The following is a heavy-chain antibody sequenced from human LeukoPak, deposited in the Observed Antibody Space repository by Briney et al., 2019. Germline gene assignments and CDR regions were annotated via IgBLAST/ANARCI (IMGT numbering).Heavy chain of an antibody. CDR1: SSTFSTYG. J-gene: IGHJ4*02. CDR3: ATYYSGSGSFTTQFDH. Sequence: ASVTVSCKTSSSTFSTYGITWVRQAPGQGLEWMGWINTHKGNTYYAREFQDRVSMTTDASTTTAYMELRSLRSDDTAIYYCATYYSGSGSFTTQFDHWGQGTLVTVSS. V-gene: IGHV1-18*04. D-gene: IGHD3-10*01. CDR2: INTHKGNT.